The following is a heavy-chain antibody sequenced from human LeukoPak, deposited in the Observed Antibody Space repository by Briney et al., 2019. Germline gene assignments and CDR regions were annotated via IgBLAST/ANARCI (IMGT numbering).Heavy chain of an antibody. V-gene: IGHV1-18*01. CDR2: ISAYNGNT. CDR1: GYTFTSYG. Sequence: EASVTVSCKASGYTFTSYGISWVRQAPGQGLEWMGWISAYNGNTNYAQKLQGRVTMTTDTSTSTAYMELRSLRSDDTAVYYCAREPVVVVTRRSLDIWGQGTMVTVSS. J-gene: IGHJ3*02. CDR3: AREPVVVVTRRSLDI. D-gene: IGHD3-22*01.